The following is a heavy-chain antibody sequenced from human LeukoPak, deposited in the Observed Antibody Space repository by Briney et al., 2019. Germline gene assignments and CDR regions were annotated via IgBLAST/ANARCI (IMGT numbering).Heavy chain of an antibody. CDR2: IKGKTAAGAP. CDR1: GFTFTCAW. CDR3: ITGDYDFWSGFYSPNHYFDY. V-gene: IGHV3-15*01. D-gene: IGHD3-3*01. Sequence: GGSLRLSCAASGFTFTCAWMSWVRQAPGKGLEWVGRIKGKTAAGAPDYVASVKGRFTISRDDSKNTLFLQMNSLKTEDTAVYYCITGDYDFWSGFYSPNHYFDYWGQGTLVTVSS. J-gene: IGHJ4*02.